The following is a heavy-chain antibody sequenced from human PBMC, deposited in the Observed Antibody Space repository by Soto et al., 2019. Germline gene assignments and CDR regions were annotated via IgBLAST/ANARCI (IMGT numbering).Heavy chain of an antibody. J-gene: IGHJ4*02. CDR2: IYYSGST. V-gene: IGHV4-39*01. D-gene: IGHD4-17*01. CDR3: ARNANYGANSDY. CDR1: GGSISSSSYY. Sequence: PSETLSLTCTVSGGSISSSSYYWGWIRQPPGKGLEWIGSIYYSGSTYYNPSLKSRVTISVDTSKNQFSLKLSSVTAADTAVYYCARNANYGANSDYWGQGTMVTVSS.